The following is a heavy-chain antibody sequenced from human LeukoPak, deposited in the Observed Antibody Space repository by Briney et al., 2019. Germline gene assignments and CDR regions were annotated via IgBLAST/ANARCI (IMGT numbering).Heavy chain of an antibody. V-gene: IGHV3-7*01. CDR2: IKEDGSEK. J-gene: IGHJ4*02. D-gene: IGHD1-26*01. CDR1: RFTFSNYW. CDR3: ARDRGILVATWEGFDY. Sequence: GGSLRLSCAASRFTFSNYWMNWVRQAPGKGLEWVANIKEDGSEKYYVDSVKGRFTISRDNAKNSVHLQMNSLRVEDTAVYYCARDRGILVATWEGFDYWGQGILVTVSS.